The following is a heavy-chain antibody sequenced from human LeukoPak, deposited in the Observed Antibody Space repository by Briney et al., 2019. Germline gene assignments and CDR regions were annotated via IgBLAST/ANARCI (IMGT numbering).Heavy chain of an antibody. CDR3: ARDGRGFGLDY. CDR2: IRSSSSYI. J-gene: IGHJ4*02. D-gene: IGHD3-10*01. Sequence: GGSLRLSCAASGFTFSSYSMNWVRQAPGKGLEWVSFIRSSSSYIYYADSVKGRFTISRDNAKNSLYLQMNSLRAEDTAVYYCARDGRGFGLDYWGQGSLVTVSS. V-gene: IGHV3-21*01. CDR1: GFTFSSYS.